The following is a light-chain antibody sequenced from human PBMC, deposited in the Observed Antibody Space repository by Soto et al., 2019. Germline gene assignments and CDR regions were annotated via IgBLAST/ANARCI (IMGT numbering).Light chain of an antibody. CDR2: GAS. Sequence: EIVMTQSPATLSVSPGERATLSCRASQSVSSNLAWYQQKPGQAPRLLIYGASTRATGTPARFSGSGSATAFTLTNSSLQSEDFVVYYCQQYNNWPPWTFGQGTKVEIK. CDR1: QSVSSN. V-gene: IGKV3-15*01. J-gene: IGKJ1*01. CDR3: QQYNNWPPWT.